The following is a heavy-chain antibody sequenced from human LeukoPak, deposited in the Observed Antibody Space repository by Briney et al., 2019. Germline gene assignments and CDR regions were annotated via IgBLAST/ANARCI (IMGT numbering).Heavy chain of an antibody. D-gene: IGHD2-8*01. J-gene: IGHJ4*02. CDR1: YGSISAYY. CDR3: ARSSPAGVSFDS. Sequence: PSETLSLTCTVSYGSISAYYWSWIRRPAGRGLEWIGRVHIDGSTNYNPSLTSRLTMSLDTSKNQFSLTLNSLTAADTAVYYCARSSPAGVSFDSWGQGMLVTVSS. CDR2: VHIDGST. V-gene: IGHV4-4*07.